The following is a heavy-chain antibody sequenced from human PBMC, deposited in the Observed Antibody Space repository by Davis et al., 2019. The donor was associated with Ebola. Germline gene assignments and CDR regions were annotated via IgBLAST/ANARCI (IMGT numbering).Heavy chain of an antibody. J-gene: IGHJ6*02. CDR1: GFTFSSYS. D-gene: IGHD3-3*01. CDR3: AKDGAYDPAKDLYYYGMDV. V-gene: IGHV3-21*01. Sequence: GESLKISCAASGFTFSSYSMNWVRQAPGKGLEWVSSISSSSSYIYYADSVKGRFTISRDNSKNTLYLQMNSLRAEDTAVYYCAKDGAYDPAKDLYYYGMDVWGQGTTVTVSS. CDR2: ISSSSSYI.